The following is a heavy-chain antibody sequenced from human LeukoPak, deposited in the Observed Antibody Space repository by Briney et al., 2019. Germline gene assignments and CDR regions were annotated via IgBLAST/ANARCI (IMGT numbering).Heavy chain of an antibody. J-gene: IGHJ4*02. CDR1: GFTFRSYG. Sequence: GGSLRLSCAISGFTFRSYGMNWVRQAPGKGLEWVSYISTGSTTISYADSVKGRFTISRDNAKSSLYLEMNSLRAEDTAMYYCARGFYTPDYWGQGTLVTVSS. CDR2: ISTGSTTI. V-gene: IGHV3-48*01. CDR3: ARGFYTPDY.